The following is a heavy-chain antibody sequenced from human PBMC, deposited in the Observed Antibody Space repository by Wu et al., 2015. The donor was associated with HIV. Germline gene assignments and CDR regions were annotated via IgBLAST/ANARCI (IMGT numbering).Heavy chain of an antibody. D-gene: IGHD3-10*01. CDR3: ARETTYYGSGRGWFDP. J-gene: IGHJ5*02. CDR2: INPNSGGT. CDR1: GYTFTGYY. Sequence: QVQLVQSGAEVKKPGASVKVSCKASGYTFTGYYMHWVRQAPGQGLEWMGWINPNSGGTNYAQKFQGRVTMTRDTSISTAYMELSRLRSDDTAVYYCARETTYYGSGRGWFDPWGQGTLVTVSS. V-gene: IGHV1-2*02.